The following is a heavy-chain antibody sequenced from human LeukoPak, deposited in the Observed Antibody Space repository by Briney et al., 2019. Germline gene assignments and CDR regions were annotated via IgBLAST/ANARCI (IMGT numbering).Heavy chain of an antibody. CDR1: GFTFDDYA. J-gene: IGHJ4*02. V-gene: IGHV3-9*01. CDR3: AKGGPPHY. Sequence: GGSLRLSCAASGFTFDDYAMHWVRQAPGKGLEWVSGISWNSGSIGYADSVKGRFTISRDSAENSLYLQMNSLRAEDTALYYCAKGGPPHYWGQGTLVTVSS. CDR2: ISWNSGSI.